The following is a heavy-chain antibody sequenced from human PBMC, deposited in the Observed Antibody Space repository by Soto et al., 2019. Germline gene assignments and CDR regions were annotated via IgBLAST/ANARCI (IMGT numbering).Heavy chain of an antibody. CDR1: GFTFTTYG. D-gene: IGHD6-13*01. Sequence: GGSLRLSCAASGFTFTTYGIHWVRQAPGKGLEWVAVISSDGSKNHFADSVKGRFTISRDNSKNTVCLEINNVRAEDTAVYYCAKERMGYYYGLDVWGQGTTVTVSS. J-gene: IGHJ6*02. CDR2: ISSDGSKN. CDR3: AKERMGYYYGLDV. V-gene: IGHV3-30*18.